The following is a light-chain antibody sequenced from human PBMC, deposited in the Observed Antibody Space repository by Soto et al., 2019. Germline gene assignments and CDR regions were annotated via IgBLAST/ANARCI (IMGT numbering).Light chain of an antibody. V-gene: IGKV1-5*01. CDR2: DVS. Sequence: DIQMTQYPSTLSASVGDRVTITCRASQSIGNWLAWYQQKPGKAPKLLIYDVSNLRSGVPSRFGGSGSGTEFTLTISSLQPDDLATYYCQQYNPSPPWTFDQGTKVEI. CDR1: QSIGNW. CDR3: QQYNPSPPWT. J-gene: IGKJ1*01.